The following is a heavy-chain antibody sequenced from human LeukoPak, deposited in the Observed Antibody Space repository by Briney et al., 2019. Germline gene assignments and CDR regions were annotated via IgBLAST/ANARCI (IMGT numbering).Heavy chain of an antibody. Sequence: GGSLRLSCVASGFSFNIYVMSWVRQAPGKGLEWVSGISDRGTNTYYADSEKGRFTISRDNSRNTVDVQMNSLRSEDSALYYCAKGGQYDSDSFFDFWGQGTLVTVSS. CDR2: ISDRGTNT. CDR1: GFSFNIYV. J-gene: IGHJ4*02. D-gene: IGHD3-22*01. CDR3: AKGGQYDSDSFFDF. V-gene: IGHV3-23*01.